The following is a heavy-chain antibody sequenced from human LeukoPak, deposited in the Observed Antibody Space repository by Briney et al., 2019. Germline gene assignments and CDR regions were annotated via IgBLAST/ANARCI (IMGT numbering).Heavy chain of an antibody. J-gene: IGHJ3*02. CDR3: ARGLRYSYGPTGKHDAFDI. V-gene: IGHV1-46*03. CDR2: INPSGGST. Sequence: ASVKVSCKASGYTFTSYYMHWARQAPGQGLEWMGIINPSGGSTSYAQKFQGRVTMTRDTSTSTVYMELSSLRSEDTAVYYCARGLRYSYGPTGKHDAFDIWGQGTMVTVSS. CDR1: GYTFTSYY. D-gene: IGHD5-18*01.